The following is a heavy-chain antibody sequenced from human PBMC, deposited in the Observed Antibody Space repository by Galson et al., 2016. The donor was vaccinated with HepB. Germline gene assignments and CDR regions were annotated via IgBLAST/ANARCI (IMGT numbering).Heavy chain of an antibody. CDR1: AGSISSGGYY. CDR2: IHYSGRT. J-gene: IGHJ4*02. Sequence: TLSLTCTVSAGSISSGGYYWSWIRHHPGKGLEWIGYIHYSGRTYYNPSLKSRGTISVDTSKNQFSLKLNFVTAADTAVYYCARTGSMTTVTANEYFFGYWGQGTLVTVSS. D-gene: IGHD4-17*01. CDR3: ARTGSMTTVTANEYFFGY. V-gene: IGHV4-31*03.